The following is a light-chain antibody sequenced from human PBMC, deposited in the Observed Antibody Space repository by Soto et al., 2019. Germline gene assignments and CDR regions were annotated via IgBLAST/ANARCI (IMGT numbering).Light chain of an antibody. Sequence: DIQMTQSPSTLSASVGDRVTITCRASQSISGWLAWYQQKPGTAPKLLIYEASNLESGVPSRFSGSGSGTEFTLTISSLQPDDFATYYCQQYMSYSFGQGTKVDIK. J-gene: IGKJ1*01. CDR2: EAS. V-gene: IGKV1-5*01. CDR1: QSISGW. CDR3: QQYMSYS.